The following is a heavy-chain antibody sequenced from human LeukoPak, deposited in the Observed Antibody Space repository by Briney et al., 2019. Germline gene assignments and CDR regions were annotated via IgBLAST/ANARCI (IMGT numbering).Heavy chain of an antibody. Sequence: ASVKVSCKVSGYTLTESSMHGVRQAPGQGFERMGWINPDSGATNYAQKFQGRVTMTRDTSISTAYMELSRLRSDDTAVYYCARDFTGGYFDYWGQGTLVTVSS. J-gene: IGHJ4*02. CDR2: INPDSGAT. CDR3: ARDFTGGYFDY. CDR1: GYTLTESS. V-gene: IGHV1-2*02. D-gene: IGHD2-8*02.